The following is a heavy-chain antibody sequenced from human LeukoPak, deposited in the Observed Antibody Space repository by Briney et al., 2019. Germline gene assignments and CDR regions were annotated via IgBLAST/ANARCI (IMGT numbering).Heavy chain of an antibody. V-gene: IGHV3-48*01. CDR3: AGRPTGYSSGYIH. CDR1: GFTFNTYT. D-gene: IGHD5-18*01. J-gene: IGHJ4*02. Sequence: GGSLRLSCAASGFTFNTYTMNWVRQAPGKGLEWVSYISGSSGIIDYADSVKGRFTISRDNSENIVYLQMNNLRVEDTAVYYCAGRPTGYSSGYIHWGQGTLVTVSS. CDR2: ISGSSGII.